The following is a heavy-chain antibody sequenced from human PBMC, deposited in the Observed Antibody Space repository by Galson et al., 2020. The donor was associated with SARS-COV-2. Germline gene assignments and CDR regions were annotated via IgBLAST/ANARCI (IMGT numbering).Heavy chain of an antibody. D-gene: IGHD6-19*01. CDR1: GFTFSSHA. CDR2: IFFDGSDK. Sequence: GGSLRLSCAASGFTFSSHAMHWVRQAPGKGLEWVAQIFFDGSDKYYGDSVKGRFTISRDSSKNTVYLQINNLRADDTAVYYCARDGQTSSGWAFDYWGQGTLVTVSS. J-gene: IGHJ4*02. CDR3: ARDGQTSSGWAFDY. V-gene: IGHV3-33*01.